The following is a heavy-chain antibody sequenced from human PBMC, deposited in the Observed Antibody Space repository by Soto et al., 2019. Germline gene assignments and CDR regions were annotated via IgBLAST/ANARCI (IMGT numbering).Heavy chain of an antibody. CDR1: GYSISSGYY. CDR3: ARRVAPDKNWFDP. CDR2: IYHSGST. V-gene: IGHV4-38-2*01. J-gene: IGHJ5*02. D-gene: IGHD2-2*01. Sequence: QVQLQESGPGLVKPSETLSLTCAVSGYSISSGYYWGWIRQPPGKGLEWIGSIYHSGSTYYNPSLKSRVTISVDTSKNQFSLKLSSVTAADTAVYYCARRVAPDKNWFDPWGQGTLVTVSS.